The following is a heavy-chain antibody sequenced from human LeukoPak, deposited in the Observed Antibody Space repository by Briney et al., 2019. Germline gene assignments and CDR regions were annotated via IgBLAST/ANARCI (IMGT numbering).Heavy chain of an antibody. CDR1: GFTFDDYA. D-gene: IGHD2-15*01. J-gene: IGHJ4*02. V-gene: IGHV3-9*01. Sequence: PGGSLRLSCAASGFTFDDYAMHWVRQAPGKGLEWVSGISWNSGSIGYADSVKGRFTISRDNAKNSLYLQMNSLRAEDTALYYCAKTTGPSCSGGSCYNDYWGQGTLVTVSS. CDR2: ISWNSGSI. CDR3: AKTTGPSCSGGSCYNDY.